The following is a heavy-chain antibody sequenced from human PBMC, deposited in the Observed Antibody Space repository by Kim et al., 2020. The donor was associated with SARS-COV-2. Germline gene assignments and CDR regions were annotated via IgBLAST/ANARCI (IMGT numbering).Heavy chain of an antibody. V-gene: IGHV3-21*01. Sequence: GGSLRLSCAASGFTFSSYSMNWVRQAPGKGLEWVSSISSSSSYIYYADSVKGRFTSSRDNAKNSLYLQMNSLRAEDTAVYYCARDPGLLDYSKHQADVRAYGMAVWGPGTTVTVSS. D-gene: IGHD4-4*01. J-gene: IGHJ6*02. CDR1: GFTFSSYS. CDR3: ARDPGLLDYSKHQADVRAYGMAV. CDR2: ISSSSSYI.